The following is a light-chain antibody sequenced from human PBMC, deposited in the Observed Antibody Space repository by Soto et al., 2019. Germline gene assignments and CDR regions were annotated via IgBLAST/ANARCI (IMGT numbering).Light chain of an antibody. V-gene: IGKV3-20*01. CDR2: GAS. Sequence: EIVFTQSPGTLSLSPGERATLSCRASQSVSSSYLAWYQQKPGQAPRLLIYGASSRATGIPDRFSGSVSGTDFTLTITRLEPEDFAVFYCQQYGSSPITFGQGTRLEI. CDR3: QQYGSSPIT. J-gene: IGKJ5*01. CDR1: QSVSSSY.